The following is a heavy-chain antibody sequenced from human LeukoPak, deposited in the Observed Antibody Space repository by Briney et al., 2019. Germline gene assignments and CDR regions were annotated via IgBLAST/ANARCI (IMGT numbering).Heavy chain of an antibody. CDR3: ARQMNTVTNFDY. J-gene: IGHJ4*02. D-gene: IGHD4-11*01. Sequence: GGSLRLSCAASGFTVSSSCMSWVRQAPGKGLEWVSAFYSGGTTYYADSVKGRFTISRDNSKNTVYLQMNSLRAEDTAVYYCARQMNTVTNFDYWGQGTLVTVSS. CDR2: FYSGGTT. CDR1: GFTVSSSC. V-gene: IGHV3-66*04.